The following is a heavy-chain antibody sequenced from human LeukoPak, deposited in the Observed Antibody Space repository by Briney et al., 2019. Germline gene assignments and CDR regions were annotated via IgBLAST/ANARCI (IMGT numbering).Heavy chain of an antibody. CDR2: MSISSNYI. J-gene: IGHJ4*02. CDR3: AKDMSLGSGSFENYFDY. V-gene: IGHV3-21*04. D-gene: IGHD3-10*01. CDR1: GFTFSRYS. Sequence: GGSLRLSCAASGFTFSRYSMNWVRQAPGKGLEWVSYMSISSNYIYYADSVRGRFTISRDNAKNSLYLQMNSLRAEDTALYYCAKDMSLGSGSFENYFDYWGQGTLVTVSS.